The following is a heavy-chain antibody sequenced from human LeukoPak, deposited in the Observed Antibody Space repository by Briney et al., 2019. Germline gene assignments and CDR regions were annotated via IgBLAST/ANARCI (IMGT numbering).Heavy chain of an antibody. J-gene: IGHJ5*02. CDR3: ARDQEGSGNWFDP. Sequence: SVKVSCKASGGTFSSYAISWVRQAPGQGLEWMGGIIPIFGTANYAQKFQGRVTITADKSTSTAYMELSSLRSEDTAVYYCARDQEGSGNWFDPWGQGTLVTASS. V-gene: IGHV1-69*06. CDR2: IIPIFGTA. CDR1: GGTFSSYA. D-gene: IGHD3-10*01.